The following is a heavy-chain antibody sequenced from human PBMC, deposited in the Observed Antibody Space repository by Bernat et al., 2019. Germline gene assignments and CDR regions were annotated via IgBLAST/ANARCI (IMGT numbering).Heavy chain of an antibody. CDR3: ARIPGIAVGIRRLHPFDY. Sequence: EVQLVESGGGLVKPGGSLRLSCAASGFTFSSYSMNWVRQAPGKGLEWVSSISSSSSYIYYADSVKGRFTISRDNAKNSLYLQMNSLRAEDTAVYYCARIPGIAVGIRRLHPFDYWGQGTLVTVSS. J-gene: IGHJ4*02. CDR1: GFTFSSYS. CDR2: ISSSSSYI. D-gene: IGHD6-19*01. V-gene: IGHV3-21*01.